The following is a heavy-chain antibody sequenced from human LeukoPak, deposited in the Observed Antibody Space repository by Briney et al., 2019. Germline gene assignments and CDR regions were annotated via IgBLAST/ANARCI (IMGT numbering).Heavy chain of an antibody. CDR3: TTSYLAVAGYYFDY. CDR1: GFTFSNAW. D-gene: IGHD6-19*01. V-gene: IGHV3-15*07. Sequence: GGSLRLSCAASGFTFSNAWMNWVRQAPGKGLEWVGRIKSKTDGETTDYAAPVKGRFTISRDDSKYTLYPQMNSLKTEDTAVYYCTTSYLAVAGYYFDYWGQGTLVAVSS. J-gene: IGHJ4*02. CDR2: IKSKTDGETT.